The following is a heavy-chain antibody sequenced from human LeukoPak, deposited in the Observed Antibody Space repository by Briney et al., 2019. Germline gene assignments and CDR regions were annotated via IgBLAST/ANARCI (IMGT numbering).Heavy chain of an antibody. V-gene: IGHV3-23*01. Sequence: GGSLRLSCAASGFTFSSYAMSWVRQAPGKGLEWVSAISGSGGSTYYADSVKGRFTISRDNSKNTLYLQMNSLRAEDTAVYYCAKDERYSSSWYLPNWFDPWGRGTLVTVSS. CDR3: AKDERYSSSWYLPNWFDP. J-gene: IGHJ5*02. D-gene: IGHD6-13*01. CDR2: ISGSGGST. CDR1: GFTFSSYA.